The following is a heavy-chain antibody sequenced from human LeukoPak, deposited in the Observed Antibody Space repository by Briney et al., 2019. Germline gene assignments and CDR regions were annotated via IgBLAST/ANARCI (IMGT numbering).Heavy chain of an antibody. J-gene: IGHJ2*01. CDR3: ARGGHDYGDFPQGYFDL. CDR2: MNPNSGNT. CDR1: GYTFTSYD. Sequence: ASVKVSCKASGYTFTSYDINWVRQATGQGLEWMGWMNPNSGNTGYAQKFQGRVTMTRNTSISTAYMELSSLRSEDTAVYYCARGGHDYGDFPQGYFDLWGRGTLVTVSS. D-gene: IGHD4-17*01. V-gene: IGHV1-8*01.